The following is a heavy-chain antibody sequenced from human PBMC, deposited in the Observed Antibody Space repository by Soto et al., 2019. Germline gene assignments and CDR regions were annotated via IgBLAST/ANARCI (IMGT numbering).Heavy chain of an antibody. CDR2: IYYSGYT. CDR1: GGSISSSSYY. CDR3: ARLNGYCVSTNCHGYYGMDV. Sequence: SETLSLTCTVSGGSISSSSYYWGWIRQPPGKGLEWIGSIYYSGYTYYNPSLKSRVTISVDTSKNEFSLRLSSVTAADAAVYYCARLNGYCVSTNCHGYYGMDVWGQGTTVTVSS. V-gene: IGHV4-39*01. J-gene: IGHJ6*02. D-gene: IGHD2-2*03.